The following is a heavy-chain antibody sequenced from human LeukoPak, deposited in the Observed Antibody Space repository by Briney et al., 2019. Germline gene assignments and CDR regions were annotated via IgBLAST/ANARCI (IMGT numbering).Heavy chain of an antibody. D-gene: IGHD3-10*01. CDR3: AKQLPYGSGSRGPDY. Sequence: PGGSLRLSCAASGFTFSSYGMNWVRQAPGEGLEWVSVISGSGGSAYYADSVKGRFTISRDNSKNTLYLQMNSLRAGDTAVYYCAKQLPYGSGSRGPDYWGQGTLVTVSS. J-gene: IGHJ4*02. V-gene: IGHV3-23*01. CDR1: GFTFSSYG. CDR2: ISGSGGSA.